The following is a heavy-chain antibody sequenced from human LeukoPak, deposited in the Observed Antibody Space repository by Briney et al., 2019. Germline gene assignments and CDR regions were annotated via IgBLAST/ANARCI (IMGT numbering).Heavy chain of an antibody. CDR1: GFTFSSYA. CDR3: AKVGITMIVVVPQDAFDI. Sequence: GGSLRLSCAASGFTFSSYARGWVRQAPGKGLEWVSAISGSGGSTYYADSVKGRFTISRDNSKNTLYLQMNSLRAEDTAVYYCAKVGITMIVVVPQDAFDIWGQGTMVTVSS. V-gene: IGHV3-23*01. D-gene: IGHD3-22*01. CDR2: ISGSGGST. J-gene: IGHJ3*02.